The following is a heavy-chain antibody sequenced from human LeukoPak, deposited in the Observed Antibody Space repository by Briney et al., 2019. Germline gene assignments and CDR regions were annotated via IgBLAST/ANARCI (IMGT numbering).Heavy chain of an antibody. CDR2: ISYDGSNK. CDR1: GLTFSSYG. D-gene: IGHD2-21*02. J-gene: IGHJ5*02. CDR3: AKDRRGEAYCGGDCLRYNWFDP. Sequence: GGSLRLSCAASGLTFSSYGMHWVRQAPGKGLGWVAVISYDGSNKYYADSVKGRFTISRDNSKNTLYLQMNSLRAEDTAVYYCAKDRRGEAYCGGDCLRYNWFDPWGQGTLVTVSS. V-gene: IGHV3-30*18.